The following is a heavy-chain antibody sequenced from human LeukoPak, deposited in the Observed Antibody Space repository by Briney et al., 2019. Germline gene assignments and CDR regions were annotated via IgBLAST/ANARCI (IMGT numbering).Heavy chain of an antibody. Sequence: GGSLRLSCAASGFTFSSYAMHWVHQAPGKGLEYVSAISSNGGSTYYADSVKGRFTISRDNSKNTLYLQMGSLRAEDMAVYYCARGTAMVTYFDYWGQGTLVTVSS. CDR1: GFTFSSYA. V-gene: IGHV3-64*02. J-gene: IGHJ4*02. D-gene: IGHD5-18*01. CDR2: ISSNGGST. CDR3: ARGTAMVTYFDY.